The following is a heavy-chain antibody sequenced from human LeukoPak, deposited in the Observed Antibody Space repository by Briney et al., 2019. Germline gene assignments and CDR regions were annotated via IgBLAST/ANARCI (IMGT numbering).Heavy chain of an antibody. CDR3: ARRITMVRGVIITPGDYYYYYMDV. CDR2: IIPIFGTA. Sequence: ASVKVSCKASGGTFSSYAITWVRQAPGQGLEWMGGIIPIFGTANYAQKFQGRVTITADESTSTAYMELSSLRSEDTAVYYCARRITMVRGVIITPGDYYYYYMDVWGKGTTVTISS. CDR1: GGTFSSYA. J-gene: IGHJ6*03. D-gene: IGHD3-10*01. V-gene: IGHV1-69*13.